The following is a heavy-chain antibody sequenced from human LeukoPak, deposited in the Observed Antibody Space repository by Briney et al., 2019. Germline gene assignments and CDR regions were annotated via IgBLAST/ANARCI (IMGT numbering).Heavy chain of an antibody. Sequence: GGSLRLSCAVSRFTFSDHYMTWIRQAPGKGLEYISYLSNTGSDISYADSVKGRFSISRDNAKNSLYLQMNSLRAEDTAMYYCARGHWGLDYWGQGTLVTVSS. V-gene: IGHV3-11*01. D-gene: IGHD7-27*01. CDR1: RFTFSDHY. J-gene: IGHJ4*02. CDR2: LSNTGSDI. CDR3: ARGHWGLDY.